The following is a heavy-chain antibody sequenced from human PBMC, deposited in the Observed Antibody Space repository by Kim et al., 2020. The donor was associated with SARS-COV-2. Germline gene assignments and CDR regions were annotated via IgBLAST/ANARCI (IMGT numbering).Heavy chain of an antibody. CDR2: IYYSGNT. CDR1: GGSISGSSYY. D-gene: IGHD3-22*01. Sequence: SETLSLTCTVSGGSISGSSYYWAWIRQPPGKGLEWIGSIYYSGNTHYNPSLKSRVTISVDTSKNQFSLKLTSVTAADTSVYYCAASSGYYYHYWGQGTLVTVSS. CDR3: AASSGYYYHY. J-gene: IGHJ4*02. V-gene: IGHV4-39*01.